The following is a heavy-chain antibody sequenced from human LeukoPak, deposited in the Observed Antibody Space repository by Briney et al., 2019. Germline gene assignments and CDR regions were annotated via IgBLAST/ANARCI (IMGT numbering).Heavy chain of an antibody. Sequence: GGSLRLSCAASGFTFSSYSMNWVRQAPGKGLEWVSSISSSSSYIYYADSVKGRFTISRDNAKNSLYLQMSNLRAEDTAVYYCARDGGGSYYGDYFDYWGQGTLLTVSS. J-gene: IGHJ4*02. CDR1: GFTFSSYS. V-gene: IGHV3-21*01. D-gene: IGHD1-26*01. CDR3: ARDGGGSYYGDYFDY. CDR2: ISSSSSYI.